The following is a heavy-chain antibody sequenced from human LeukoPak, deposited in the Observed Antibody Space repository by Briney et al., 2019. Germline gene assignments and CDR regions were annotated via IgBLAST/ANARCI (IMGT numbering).Heavy chain of an antibody. CDR2: IYGSGVSI. D-gene: IGHD4-23*01. CDR3: ASDCGGINRDY. J-gene: IGHJ4*02. V-gene: IGHV3-48*01. Sequence: PGGSLRLSCVASGFTFKNYVMNWVRQAPGKGLEWLATIYGSGVSISYADSVKGRFTVSRDNAENSLYLQMNSLRAEDTAVYYCASDCGGINRDYWGQGTLVTVSS. CDR1: GFTFKNYV.